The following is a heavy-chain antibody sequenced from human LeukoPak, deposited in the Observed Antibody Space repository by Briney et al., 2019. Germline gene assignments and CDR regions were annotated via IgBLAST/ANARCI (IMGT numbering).Heavy chain of an antibody. V-gene: IGHV5-51*01. J-gene: IGHJ6*03. CDR1: GYTFSSYW. Sequence: PGESLKISRKGSGYTFSSYWIGWVRQMPGKGLEWMGIIYPGDSDTIYSPSFRGQVTISADKSADSTYLQWASLKASDSGTYYCARQGYDYHYYYMDVWGKGTTVTVSS. CDR2: IYPGDSDT. D-gene: IGHD3-3*01. CDR3: ARQGYDYHYYYMDV.